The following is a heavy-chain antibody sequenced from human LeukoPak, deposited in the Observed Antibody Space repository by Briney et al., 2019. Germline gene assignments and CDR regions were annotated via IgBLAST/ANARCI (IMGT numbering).Heavy chain of an antibody. CDR2: ISYDGSNK. Sequence: GGSLRLSCAASGFTFSSYGMHWVRQAPGKGLEWVAVISYDGSNKYYADSVKGRFTISRDNSKNTLYPQMNSLRAEDTAVYYCAKEFAMTYYFDYWGQGTLVTVSS. J-gene: IGHJ4*02. D-gene: IGHD3-10*01. CDR3: AKEFAMTYYFDY. CDR1: GFTFSSYG. V-gene: IGHV3-30*18.